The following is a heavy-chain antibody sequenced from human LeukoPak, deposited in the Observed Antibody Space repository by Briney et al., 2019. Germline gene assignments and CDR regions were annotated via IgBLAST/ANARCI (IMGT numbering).Heavy chain of an antibody. V-gene: IGHV4-34*01. D-gene: IGHD5-18*01. CDR2: INHSGST. J-gene: IGHJ6*03. CDR3: ARGGYSYGHYYYYYDMDV. CDR1: GGSFSGYY. Sequence: SETLSLTCAVYGGSFSGYYWSWIRQPPGKGLEWIGEINHSGSTNYNPSLKSRVTISVDTSKNQFSLKLSSVTATDTAVYYCARGGYSYGHYYYYYDMDVWGKGTTVTVSS.